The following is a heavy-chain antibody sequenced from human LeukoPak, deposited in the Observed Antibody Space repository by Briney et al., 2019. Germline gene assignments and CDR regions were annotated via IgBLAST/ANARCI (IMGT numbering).Heavy chain of an antibody. J-gene: IGHJ3*02. CDR2: INWSGGST. D-gene: IGHD3-22*01. CDR3: ARDYYDSSGYYGAAFDI. CDR1: GLTFDDYG. Sequence: GGSLRLSCAASGLTFDDYGMSWVRQAPGKGLEWVSGINWSGGSTGYADSVKGRFTISRDNAKNSLYLQMNSLRAEDTALYYCARDYYDSSGYYGAAFDIWGQGTMATVSS. V-gene: IGHV3-20*04.